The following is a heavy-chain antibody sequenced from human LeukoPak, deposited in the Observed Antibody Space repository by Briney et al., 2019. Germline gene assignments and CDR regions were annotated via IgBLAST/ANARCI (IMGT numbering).Heavy chain of an antibody. CDR3: ARVLGFGSPPAY. J-gene: IGHJ4*02. V-gene: IGHV3-30*04. CDR2: ISFDGSDK. CDR1: GFTFNSFP. Sequence: GRPLRLSCAASGFTFNSFPMHWGRHAPAKGLELVGLISFDGSDKSYADSVEGRFTISRDNSKNTLYLQMNSLSAEDTAVYYCARVLGFGSPPAYWGQGTLVSVSS. D-gene: IGHD3-10*01.